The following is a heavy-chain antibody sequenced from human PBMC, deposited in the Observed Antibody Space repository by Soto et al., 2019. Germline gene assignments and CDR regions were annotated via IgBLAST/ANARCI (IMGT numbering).Heavy chain of an antibody. CDR2: INHLGSI. CDR1: GGSLSDYF. V-gene: IGHV4-34*01. J-gene: IGHJ5*02. CDR3: GSRGRARLSWFDP. Sequence: NPSETLSLTCVVSGGSLSDYFWSWIRQPPGMALEWIGEINHLGSINYNPSLKSRVTMSVDTSKNQFSLTLNSVTAADTAVYYCGSRGRARLSWFDPWGQGTLVTVSS. D-gene: IGHD6-6*01.